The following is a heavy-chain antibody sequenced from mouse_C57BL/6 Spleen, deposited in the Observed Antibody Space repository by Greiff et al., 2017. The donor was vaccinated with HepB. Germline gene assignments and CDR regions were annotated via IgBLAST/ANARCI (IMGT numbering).Heavy chain of an antibody. CDR3: ASGGREDFDY. J-gene: IGHJ2*01. CDR2: ISSGGSYT. D-gene: IGHD3-3*01. CDR1: GFTFSSYG. Sequence: EVQLQESGGDLVKPGGSLKLSCAASGFTFSSYGMSWVRQTPDKRLEWVATISSGGSYTYYPDSVKGRFTISRDNAKNTLYLQMSSLKSEDTAMYYCASGGREDFDYWGQGTTLTVSS. V-gene: IGHV5-6*01.